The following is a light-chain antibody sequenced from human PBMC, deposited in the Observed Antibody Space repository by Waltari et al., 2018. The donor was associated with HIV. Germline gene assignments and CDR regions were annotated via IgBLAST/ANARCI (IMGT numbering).Light chain of an antibody. Sequence: SYVLTQSPSVSVAPGQTASITCGGNNIGSKSVHWYQQKAGQAPVLVVYNGSDRPSGIPEGFSGSRSVNTATLTISRVEAGDEADYYCHVWDRSSDHHVFGPGTKVTVL. CDR1: NIGSKS. CDR2: NGS. V-gene: IGLV3-21*02. CDR3: HVWDRSSDHHV. J-gene: IGLJ1*01.